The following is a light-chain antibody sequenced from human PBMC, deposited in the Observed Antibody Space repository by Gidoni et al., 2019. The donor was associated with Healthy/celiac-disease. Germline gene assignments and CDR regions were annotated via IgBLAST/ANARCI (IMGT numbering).Light chain of an antibody. CDR1: QSISSY. Sequence: DIQMTQSPSPLSASVGDRVTITCRASQSISSYLNWYQQKPGKAPKLLIYAASSLQSGVPSRFSGSGSGTDFTLTISSLQPEDFVTYYCQQSYSTPPMYTFGQGTKLEIK. CDR3: QQSYSTPPMYT. J-gene: IGKJ2*01. CDR2: AAS. V-gene: IGKV1-39*01.